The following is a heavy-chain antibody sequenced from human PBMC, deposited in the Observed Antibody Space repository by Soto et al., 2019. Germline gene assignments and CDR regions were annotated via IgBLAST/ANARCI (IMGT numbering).Heavy chain of an antibody. D-gene: IGHD3-22*01. CDR2: IWYDGSNK. J-gene: IGHJ4*02. CDR3: ARGYSRYNPH. Sequence: LRLSCAASGFTFSSYGMHWVRQAPGKGLEWVAVIWYDGSNKYYADSVKGRFTISRDNSRNTLYLQMSSLGAEDTALYYCARGYSRYNPHWGQGTLVTVSS. V-gene: IGHV3-33*01. CDR1: GFTFSSYG.